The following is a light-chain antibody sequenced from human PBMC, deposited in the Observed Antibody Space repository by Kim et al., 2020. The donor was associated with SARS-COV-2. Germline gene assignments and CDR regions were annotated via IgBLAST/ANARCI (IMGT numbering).Light chain of an antibody. CDR2: YDS. CDR1: NIGSKS. J-gene: IGLJ2*01. Sequence: SYELTQPPSVSVAPGKTARITCGGNNIGSKSVHWYQQKPGQATVLVIYYDSDRPSGIPERFSGSNSGNTATLTISRVEAGDEADYYCQVWDSGVVFGGGT. V-gene: IGLV3-21*04. CDR3: QVWDSGVV.